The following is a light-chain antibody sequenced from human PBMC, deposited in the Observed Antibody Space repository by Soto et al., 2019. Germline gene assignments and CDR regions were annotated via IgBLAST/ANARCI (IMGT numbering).Light chain of an antibody. CDR3: GTWDNGLSADV. CDR1: SFNIGNNY. J-gene: IGLJ2*01. V-gene: IGLV1-51*01. Sequence: QSVLTQPPSVSAAPGQKVTISCSGSSFNIGNNYVSWYQQLPGTAPKLLIYDNNKRPSGIPDRFSGSKSGTSATLGITGLQTGDEADYYCGTWDNGLSADVFGGGTKLTVL. CDR2: DNN.